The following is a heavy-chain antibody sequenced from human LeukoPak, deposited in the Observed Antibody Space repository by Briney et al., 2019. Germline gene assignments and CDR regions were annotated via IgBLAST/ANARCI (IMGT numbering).Heavy chain of an antibody. Sequence: PGGSLRLSCAASGFTFSSYEMNWVRQAPGKGLEWVSYIGASGGTIYYAGSVRGRFTISRDNSKNTLYLQMNSLRAEDPAVYYCARDMSSSWIFDYWGQGTLVTVSS. V-gene: IGHV3-48*03. CDR1: GFTFSSYE. D-gene: IGHD6-13*01. J-gene: IGHJ4*02. CDR2: IGASGGTI. CDR3: ARDMSSSWIFDY.